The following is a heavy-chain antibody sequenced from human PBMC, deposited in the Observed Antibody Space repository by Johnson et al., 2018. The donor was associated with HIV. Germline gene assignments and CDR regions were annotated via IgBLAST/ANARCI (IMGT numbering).Heavy chain of an antibody. D-gene: IGHD6-6*01. Sequence: QVQLVESGGGVVQPGRSLRLSCAASGFTFSSYAMHWVRQAPGKGLEWVAVISYDGSNKYYADSVKGRFTISRDNSKNTLYLQMNSLRAEDTAVYYCARGGRIAARREAFDIWGQGTMVTVSS. V-gene: IGHV3-30*04. CDR1: GFTFSSYA. J-gene: IGHJ3*02. CDR3: ARGGRIAARREAFDI. CDR2: ISYDGSNK.